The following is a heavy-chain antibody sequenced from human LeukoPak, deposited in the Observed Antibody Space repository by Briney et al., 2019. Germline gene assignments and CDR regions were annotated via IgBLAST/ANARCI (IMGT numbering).Heavy chain of an antibody. CDR2: INPNSGGT. J-gene: IGHJ1*01. Sequence: ASVKVSCKASGYTFTGYYMYWVRQAPGQGLEWMGWINPNSGGTNYAQKFQGWVTMTRDTSISTAYMELSRLRSDDTAVYYCARGEGLGYCSGGSCYNEYFQHWGQGTLVTVSS. D-gene: IGHD2-15*01. V-gene: IGHV1-2*04. CDR3: ARGEGLGYCSGGSCYNEYFQH. CDR1: GYTFTGYY.